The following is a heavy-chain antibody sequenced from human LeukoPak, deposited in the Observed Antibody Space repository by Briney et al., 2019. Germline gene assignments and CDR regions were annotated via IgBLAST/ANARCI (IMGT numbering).Heavy chain of an antibody. J-gene: IGHJ4*02. CDR3: ARRPFSGWVGFDY. D-gene: IGHD6-25*01. Sequence: PSETLSLTCTVSGGSISSYYWSWIRQHPGKGLEWIGYIYYSGSTYYNPSLKSRVTISVDTSKNQFSLKLSSVTAADTAVYYCARRPFSGWVGFDYWGQGTLVTVSS. CDR2: IYYSGST. CDR1: GGSISSYY. V-gene: IGHV4-59*06.